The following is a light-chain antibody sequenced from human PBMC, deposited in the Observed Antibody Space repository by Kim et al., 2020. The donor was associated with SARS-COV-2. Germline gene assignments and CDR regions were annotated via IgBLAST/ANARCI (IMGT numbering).Light chain of an antibody. Sequence: QSALTQPPSVSGAPGQTVTISCTGTSSDVGGDNVVYWYQQRPGTAPTLVIYAISNRPSGVPDRFSGSKSGDTASMTVLGLQSEAEADYYCSSYTGNNHWVFGGGTQLTVL. CDR1: SSDVGGDNV. V-gene: IGLV2-8*01. CDR3: SSYTGNNHWV. CDR2: AIS. J-gene: IGLJ3*02.